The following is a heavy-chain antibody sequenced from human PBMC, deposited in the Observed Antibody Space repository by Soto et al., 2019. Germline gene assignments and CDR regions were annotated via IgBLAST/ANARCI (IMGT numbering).Heavy chain of an antibody. CDR3: ARDGVAAGTNWFDP. CDR1: GFTFSSYS. CDR2: ISSSSSYI. J-gene: IGHJ5*02. Sequence: EVQLVESGGGLVKPGGSLRLSCAASGFTFSSYSMNWVRQAPGKGLEWVSSISSSSSYIYYADSVKGRLTISRDNAKNSLYLQMNSLRAEDTAVYYCARDGVAAGTNWFDPWGQGTLVTVSS. D-gene: IGHD6-13*01. V-gene: IGHV3-21*01.